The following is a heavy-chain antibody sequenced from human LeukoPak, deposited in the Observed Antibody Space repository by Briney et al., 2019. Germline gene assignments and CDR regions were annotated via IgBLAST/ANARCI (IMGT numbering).Heavy chain of an antibody. CDR1: GGSFSSYY. J-gene: IGHJ4*02. CDR2: IYYSGST. CDR3: ARTIVGLYYFDY. Sequence: SETLSLTCTVSGGSFSSYYWSWIRQPPGKGLEWIGYIYYSGSTNYNPSLKSRVTISVDTSKNQFSLKLSSVTAADTAVYYCARTIVGLYYFDYWGQGTRVTVPS. V-gene: IGHV4-59*01. D-gene: IGHD1-26*01.